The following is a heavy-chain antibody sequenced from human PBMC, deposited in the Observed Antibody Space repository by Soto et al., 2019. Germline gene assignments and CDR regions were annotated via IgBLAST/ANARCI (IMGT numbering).Heavy chain of an antibody. CDR3: ARELAGYSGYDYYDY. V-gene: IGHV3-11*06. CDR1: GFTFRDYY. D-gene: IGHD5-12*01. CDR2: ISSSSSYT. J-gene: IGHJ4*02. Sequence: PGGSLGLSCAASGFTFRDYYMSWIRQAPGKGLEWVSYISSSSSYTNYADSAKGRFTISRDNAKNSLYLQMNSLRAEDTAVYYCARELAGYSGYDYYDYWGQGTLVTVSS.